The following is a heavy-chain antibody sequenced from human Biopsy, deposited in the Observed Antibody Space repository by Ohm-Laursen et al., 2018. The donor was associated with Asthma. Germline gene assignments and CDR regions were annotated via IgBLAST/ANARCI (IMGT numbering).Heavy chain of an antibody. CDR2: IATDGSNK. Sequence: SLRLSCTASGFTFSSYSMHWVRQAPGRGPEYVSFIATDGSNKFYADSVKGRFTVSRDNSKNTMYLEMNSLRAEDTAVYYCPKDVFPGWEVRRGPDYWGQGTLVTVSA. CDR1: GFTFSSYS. V-gene: IGHV3-64*04. D-gene: IGHD1-26*01. CDR3: PKDVFPGWEVRRGPDY. J-gene: IGHJ4*02.